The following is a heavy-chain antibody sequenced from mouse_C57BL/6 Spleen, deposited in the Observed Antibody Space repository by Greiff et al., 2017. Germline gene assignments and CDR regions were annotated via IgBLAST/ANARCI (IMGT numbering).Heavy chain of an antibody. CDR3: ARDGYYGYFDV. Sequence: QVQLQQPGAELVKPGASVKLSCKASGYTFTSYWMHWVKQRPGQGLEWIGMIHPNSGSTNYNEKFKSKDTLTVDKSSSTAYMQLSSLTSEDSAVYYCARDGYYGYFDVWGTGTTVTVSS. CDR1: GYTFTSYW. CDR2: IHPNSGST. J-gene: IGHJ1*03. D-gene: IGHD2-3*01. V-gene: IGHV1-64*01.